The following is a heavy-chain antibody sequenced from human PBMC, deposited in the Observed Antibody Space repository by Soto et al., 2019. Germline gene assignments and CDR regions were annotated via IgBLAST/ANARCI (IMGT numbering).Heavy chain of an antibody. CDR2: ISSTSSTM. CDR3: ARGLLFSWRWPDAFDI. Sequence: PGGSLRLSCAASGFTFGSYRMNWVRQAPGKGLEWISYISSTSSTMYYADSVKGRFTISRDNAKKSLYLQMNTLRYEDTAVYYCARGLLFSWRWPDAFDIWGQGTMVTVSS. V-gene: IGHV3-48*02. CDR1: GFTFGSYR. D-gene: IGHD2-15*01. J-gene: IGHJ3*02.